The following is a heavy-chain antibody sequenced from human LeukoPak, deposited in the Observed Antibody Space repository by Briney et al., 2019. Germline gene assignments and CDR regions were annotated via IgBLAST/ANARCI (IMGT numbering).Heavy chain of an antibody. V-gene: IGHV1-2*02. Sequence: ASVKVSCKASGYTFTSYDINWVRQATGQGLEWMGWMNPNSGGTNYAQKFQGRVTMTRDTSISTAYMELSRLRSDDTAVYYCARGGGNGLHYFDYWGQGTLVTVSS. D-gene: IGHD4-23*01. CDR1: GYTFTSYD. J-gene: IGHJ4*02. CDR3: ARGGGNGLHYFDY. CDR2: MNPNSGGT.